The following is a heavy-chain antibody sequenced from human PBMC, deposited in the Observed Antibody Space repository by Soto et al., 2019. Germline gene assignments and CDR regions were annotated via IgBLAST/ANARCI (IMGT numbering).Heavy chain of an antibody. Sequence: GESLKISCAASGFTFSSYAMHWVRQAPGKGLEWVAVISYDGSNKYYADSVKGRFTISRDNSKNTLYLQMNSLRAEDTAVYYCARALSSGSKGWGQGTLVTVSS. CDR1: GFTFSSYA. V-gene: IGHV3-30-3*01. CDR2: ISYDGSNK. CDR3: ARALSSGSKG. D-gene: IGHD6-19*01. J-gene: IGHJ4*02.